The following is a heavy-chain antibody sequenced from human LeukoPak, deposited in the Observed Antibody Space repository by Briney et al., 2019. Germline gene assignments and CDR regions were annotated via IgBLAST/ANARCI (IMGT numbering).Heavy chain of an antibody. CDR2: ISSSSSTI. V-gene: IGHV3-48*04. J-gene: IGHJ6*03. Sequence: GGSLTLSCAASGFTFCSYSMNWVCQAPGKGVEWVSYISSSSSTIYYADSVKGRFTISRDNAKNSLYLQMNSLRAEDTAVYYCARRNVVVVAATQRYYYYMDVWGKGTTVTVSS. CDR3: ARRNVVVVAATQRYYYYMDV. CDR1: GFTFCSYS. D-gene: IGHD2-15*01.